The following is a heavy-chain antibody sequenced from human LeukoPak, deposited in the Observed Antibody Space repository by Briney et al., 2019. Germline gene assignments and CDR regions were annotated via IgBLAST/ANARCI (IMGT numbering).Heavy chain of an antibody. Sequence: GGSLRLSCAASGFTLTDYWMSWVRQAPGKGLEWVANIKEDGNDKYYVDSVKGRFTISKDNAKNSLYLQMNSLRADDTAVYYCARHGYYNLDYWGQGTLVTVSS. CDR2: IKEDGNDK. CDR3: ARHGYYNLDY. V-gene: IGHV3-7*01. J-gene: IGHJ4*02. D-gene: IGHD1-1*01. CDR1: GFTLTDYW.